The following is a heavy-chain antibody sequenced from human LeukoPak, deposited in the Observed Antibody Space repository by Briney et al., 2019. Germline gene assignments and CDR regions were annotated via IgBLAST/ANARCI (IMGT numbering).Heavy chain of an antibody. Sequence: SETLSLTCTVSGGSISSYYWSWIRQPAGKGLEWIARIYTSGSTNYNPSLKSRVTMSVDTSKNQFSLKLSSVTAADTAVYYCASTYSYGSPAAFDIWGQGTMVTVSS. J-gene: IGHJ3*02. V-gene: IGHV4-4*07. CDR2: IYTSGST. CDR1: GGSISSYY. CDR3: ASTYSYGSPAAFDI. D-gene: IGHD5-18*01.